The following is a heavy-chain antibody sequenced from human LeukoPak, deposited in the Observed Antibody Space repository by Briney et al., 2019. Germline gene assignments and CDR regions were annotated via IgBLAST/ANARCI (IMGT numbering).Heavy chain of an antibody. CDR2: ISSSSSYI. Sequence: GGSLRLSCAASGFTFSSYSMNWVRQAPGKGLEWVSSISSSSSYIYYADSVKGRFIISRDNAKNSLYLQMNSLRAEDTAVYYCASIAVAGTPYFDYWGQGTLVTVSS. V-gene: IGHV3-21*01. J-gene: IGHJ4*02. D-gene: IGHD6-19*01. CDR1: GFTFSSYS. CDR3: ASIAVAGTPYFDY.